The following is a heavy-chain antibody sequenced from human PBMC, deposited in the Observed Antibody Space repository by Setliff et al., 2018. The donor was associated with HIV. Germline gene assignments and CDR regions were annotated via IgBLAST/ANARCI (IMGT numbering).Heavy chain of an antibody. Sequence: PSVTRSPTCTVSGASISSGTYYWSWIWQPAGKGLEWIGRIDTSGSTNYNPSLKSRVTISVDTSKNQFSLKLSTVTAADTAVYYCARMPYILTGYYGSRDYHGLDVWGQGTSVTVSS. CDR2: IDTSGST. CDR3: ARMPYILTGYYGSRDYHGLDV. CDR1: GASISSGTYY. V-gene: IGHV4-61*02. D-gene: IGHD3-9*01. J-gene: IGHJ6*02.